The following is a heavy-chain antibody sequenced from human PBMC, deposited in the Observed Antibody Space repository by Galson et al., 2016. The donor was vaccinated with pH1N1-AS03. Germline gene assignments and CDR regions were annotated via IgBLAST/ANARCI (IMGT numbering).Heavy chain of an antibody. Sequence: LRLSCAGSGFTLSNAWMSWVRQAPGKGLEWISSISRESDAKYYADSVKGRFTISRDNVETALYLQMDSLRGEDTAVYYCVRNRGSRGFHADWYFDVWSPGTVVSVSS. J-gene: IGHJ2*01. CDR1: GFTLSNAW. CDR3: VRNRGSRGFHADWYFDV. D-gene: IGHD2-15*01. V-gene: IGHV3-48*01. CDR2: ISRESDAK.